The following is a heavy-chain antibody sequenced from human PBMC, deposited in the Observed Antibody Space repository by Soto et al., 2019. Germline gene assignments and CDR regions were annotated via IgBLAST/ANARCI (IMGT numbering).Heavy chain of an antibody. CDR3: ARYRYCCGDSCNYYYIMDV. D-gene: IGHD2-15*01. CDR1: GYTFTSYY. V-gene: IGHV1-46*01. Sequence: ASVKVSCKASGYTFTSYYMHWVRQAPGQGLEWMGIINPSGGSTSYAQKFQGRVTMTRDTSTSTVYMELSSLRSDDTAVYFCARYRYCCGDSCNYYYIMDVWGQGTTVTVS. CDR2: INPSGGST. J-gene: IGHJ6*02.